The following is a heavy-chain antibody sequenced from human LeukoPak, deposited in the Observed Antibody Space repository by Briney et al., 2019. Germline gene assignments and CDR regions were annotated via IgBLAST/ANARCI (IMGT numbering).Heavy chain of an antibody. CDR2: IYHSGST. V-gene: IGHV4-30-2*01. CDR1: GGSISSGSYS. J-gene: IGHJ4*02. D-gene: IGHD3-22*01. CDR3: ASAYYYDSSGYFDY. Sequence: PSQTLSLTCAVSGGSISSGSYSWSWSRQPPGKGLEWIGYIYHSGSTYYNPSLKSRVTISVDRSKNQFSLKLSSVTAADTAVYYCASAYYYDSSGYFDYWGQGTLVTVSS.